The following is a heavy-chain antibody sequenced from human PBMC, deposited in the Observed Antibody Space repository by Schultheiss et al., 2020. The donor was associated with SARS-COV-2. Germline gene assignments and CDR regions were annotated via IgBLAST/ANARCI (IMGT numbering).Heavy chain of an antibody. D-gene: IGHD2-2*01. CDR3: ARVVVPEHYYYYYMDV. CDR2: IYYSGST. J-gene: IGHJ6*03. V-gene: IGHV4-59*08. Sequence: SETLSLTCTVSGGSISSYYWSWIRQPPGKGLEWIGYIYYSGSTNYNPSLKSRVTISVDTSKNQFSLKLSSVTAADTAVYYCARVVVPEHYYYYYMDVWGKGTTVTVSS. CDR1: GGSISSYY.